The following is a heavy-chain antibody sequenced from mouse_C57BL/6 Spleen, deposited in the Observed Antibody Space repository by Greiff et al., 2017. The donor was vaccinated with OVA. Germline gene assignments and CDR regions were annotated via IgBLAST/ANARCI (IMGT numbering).Heavy chain of an antibody. CDR2: IDPEDGDT. CDR3: TSTMSTTRYFDV. J-gene: IGHJ1*03. CDR1: GFNIKDYY. D-gene: IGHD2-4*01. V-gene: IGHV14-1*01. Sequence: EVQLQQSGAELVRPGASVKLSCTASGFNIKDYYMHWVKQRPEQGLEWIGRIDPEDGDTEYAPKFQGKATMTADTSSNTAYLQLSSLTSEDTAVYYCTSTMSTTRYFDVWGTGTTVTVSS.